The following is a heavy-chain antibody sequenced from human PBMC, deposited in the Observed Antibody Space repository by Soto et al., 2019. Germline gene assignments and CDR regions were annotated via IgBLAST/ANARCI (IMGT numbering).Heavy chain of an antibody. CDR3: ARDLGENSGYYSYYFDY. J-gene: IGHJ4*02. V-gene: IGHV4-4*02. D-gene: IGHD3-22*01. CDR2: IYHSGST. Sequence: PSETLSLTCAVSGGSISSSNWWSWVRQPPGKGLEWIGEIYHSGSTNYNPSLKSRVTISVDTSKNQFSLKLTSVTAADTAVYFCARDLGENSGYYSYYFDYWGQGALVTVSS. CDR1: GGSISSSNW.